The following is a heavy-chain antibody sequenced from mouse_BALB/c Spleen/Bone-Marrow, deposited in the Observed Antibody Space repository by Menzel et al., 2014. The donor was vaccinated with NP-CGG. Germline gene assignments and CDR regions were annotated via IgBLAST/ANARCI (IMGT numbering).Heavy chain of an antibody. J-gene: IGHJ4*01. Sequence: VKLQESGTELVKPGASVKLSCKASGYTFTSYWIHWVKQGPGLGLEWIGEIHPSNGRTNYSEKFKTKATLTVDKSSSTAHMQLSSLTSEDSAVYYCARGTARAMMDYWGQGTSVTVSS. V-gene: IGHV1S81*02. CDR3: ARGTARAMMDY. CDR2: IHPSNGRT. CDR1: GYTFTSYW. D-gene: IGHD3-2*01.